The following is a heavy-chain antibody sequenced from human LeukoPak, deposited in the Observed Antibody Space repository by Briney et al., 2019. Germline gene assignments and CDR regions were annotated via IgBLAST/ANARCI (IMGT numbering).Heavy chain of an antibody. Sequence: SQTLSLTCVISGDGVSSNSAGWNWIRQSPARGFEWLGRTYYRSKWYNDYAVSVKSRITINPDTSRNQFSLQLNSVTPEDTAVYYCTREAVWGTSDYWAQGTLVTVSS. D-gene: IGHD3-16*01. CDR2: TYYRSKWYN. J-gene: IGHJ4*02. V-gene: IGHV6-1*01. CDR1: GDGVSSNSAG. CDR3: TREAVWGTSDY.